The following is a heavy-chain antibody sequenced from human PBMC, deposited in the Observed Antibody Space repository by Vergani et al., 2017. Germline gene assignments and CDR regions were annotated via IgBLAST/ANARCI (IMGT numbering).Heavy chain of an antibody. CDR1: GFSLSTSGIC. D-gene: IGHD6-19*01. V-gene: IGHV2-70*15. CDR2: IDWDDDK. CDR3: ARIDRIAVFDY. Sequence: QVTLRESGPALVKPTQTLTLTCTFSGFSLSTSGICVSWIRQPPGKALEWLARIDWDDDKYYSTSLKTRLTISKDTSKNRVVLTRATMDPVDTATYYCARIDRIAVFDYWGQGTLVTVSS. J-gene: IGHJ4*02.